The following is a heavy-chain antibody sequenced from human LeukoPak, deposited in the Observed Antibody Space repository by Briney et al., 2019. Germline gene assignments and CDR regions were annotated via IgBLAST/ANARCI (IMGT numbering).Heavy chain of an antibody. Sequence: PGGSLRLSCAASGFTFSDYYMSWIRQAPGKGLEWVSYISSSGSTIYYADSVKGRFTISRDNAKNSLYLQMNSLRAEDTAVYYCAKGDFDWLFDAFDYWGQGTLVTVSS. J-gene: IGHJ4*02. D-gene: IGHD3-9*01. V-gene: IGHV3-11*01. CDR3: AKGDFDWLFDAFDY. CDR2: ISSSGSTI. CDR1: GFTFSDYY.